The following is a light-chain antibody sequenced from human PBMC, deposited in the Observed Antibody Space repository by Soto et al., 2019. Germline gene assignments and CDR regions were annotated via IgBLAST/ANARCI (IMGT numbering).Light chain of an antibody. CDR2: EVV. CDR3: KSYAGSNTYV. V-gene: IGLV2-8*01. Sequence: QSVLPQPPSASGSPRQSVTISCTGTKNDIGVYDFVSWYQHHPGKAPRLIIYEVVQRPSGVPDRFSGSKSGNTASLTVSGLQAADEADYFCKSYAGSNTYVFGSGTKVTVL. J-gene: IGLJ1*01. CDR1: KNDIGVYDF.